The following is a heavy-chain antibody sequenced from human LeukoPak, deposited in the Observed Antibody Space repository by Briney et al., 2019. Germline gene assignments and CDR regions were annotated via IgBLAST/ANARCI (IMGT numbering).Heavy chain of an antibody. CDR1: EYTFTDYY. D-gene: IGHD3-10*01. J-gene: IGHJ4*02. Sequence: ASVKVSCRASEYTFTDYYINWVRQAPGQGLEWMGWINPQTGGTKYAQKFQGRVTITIDTSLSTAYVELRSLTSADTAVYYCARGLDYYSSGSFCLGYWGQGTLVTVSS. CDR3: ARGLDYYSSGSFCLGY. CDR2: INPQTGGT. V-gene: IGHV1-2*02.